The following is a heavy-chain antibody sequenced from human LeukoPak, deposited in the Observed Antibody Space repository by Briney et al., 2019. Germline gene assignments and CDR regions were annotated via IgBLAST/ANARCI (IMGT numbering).Heavy chain of an antibody. CDR2: MSGSGSTI. CDR1: GFTFSSYG. J-gene: IGHJ6*04. Sequence: GGSLRLSCAASGFTFSSYGMSWVRQAPGKGLEWVSGMSGSGSTIYYADSVKGRFTISRDNAKNSLYLQMNSLRAEDTAVYYCAELGITMIGGVWGKGTTVTISS. CDR3: AELGITMIGGV. D-gene: IGHD3-10*02. V-gene: IGHV3-48*04.